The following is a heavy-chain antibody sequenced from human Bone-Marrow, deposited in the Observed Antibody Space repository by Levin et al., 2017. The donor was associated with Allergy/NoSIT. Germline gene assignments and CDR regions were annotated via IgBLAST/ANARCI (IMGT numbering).Heavy chain of an antibody. CDR1: GFTFSNYW. J-gene: IGHJ3*02. D-gene: IGHD2-8*02. V-gene: IGHV3-7*01. CDR2: KKQDGSEK. Sequence: GGSLRLSCAASGFTFSNYWMSWVRQAPGKGLEWVANKKQDGSEKYYGDSVKGRFTISRDNAKNSLYLQMHSLRAEDTAGYDCARGKVDCTGGGCEIGAFDIWGQGTMVTVSS. CDR3: ARGKVDCTGGGCEIGAFDI.